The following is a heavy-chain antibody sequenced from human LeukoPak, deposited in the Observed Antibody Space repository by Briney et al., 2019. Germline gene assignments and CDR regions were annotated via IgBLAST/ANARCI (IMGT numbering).Heavy chain of an antibody. V-gene: IGHV5-51*01. CDR2: IYPGDSDT. J-gene: IGHJ4*02. CDR1: GYSFTSYW. D-gene: IGHD3-22*01. Sequence: GESLKISCQGSGYSFTSYWIGWVLQMPGKGLEWMGIIYPGDSDTRYSPSFQGQVTISADKSITTAYLQWSSLKASDTAIYYCARQLGVNTFDYWGQGTLVTVSS. CDR3: ARQLGVNTFDY.